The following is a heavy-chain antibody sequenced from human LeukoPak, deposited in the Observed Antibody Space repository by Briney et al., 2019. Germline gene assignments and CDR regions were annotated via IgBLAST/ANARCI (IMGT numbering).Heavy chain of an antibody. CDR3: ARGLPGGSCYLVY. V-gene: IGHV4-34*01. Sequence: PSETLSLACAVYGGSFSGYYWSWIRQPPGKGLEWIGEINHSGSTNYNPSLKSRVTISVDTSKNQFSLKLSSVTAADTAVYYCARGLPGGSCYLVYWGQGTLVTVSS. J-gene: IGHJ4*02. CDR1: GGSFSGYY. CDR2: INHSGST. D-gene: IGHD2-15*01.